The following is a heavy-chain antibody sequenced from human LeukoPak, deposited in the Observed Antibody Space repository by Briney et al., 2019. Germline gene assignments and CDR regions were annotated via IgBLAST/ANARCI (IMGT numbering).Heavy chain of an antibody. CDR1: GGSMSGYY. J-gene: IGHJ5*02. CDR3: ARDSTSWKNWFDP. V-gene: IGHV4-59*01. Sequence: SETLSLTCTVSGGSMSGYYWSWIRQPPGKGLERIGYIYYNGNTNYSPSLKSRVTISIDTSKNQLSLKLSSVTAADTAVYYCARDSTSWKNWFDPWGQGILVTVSS. D-gene: IGHD2-2*01. CDR2: IYYNGNT.